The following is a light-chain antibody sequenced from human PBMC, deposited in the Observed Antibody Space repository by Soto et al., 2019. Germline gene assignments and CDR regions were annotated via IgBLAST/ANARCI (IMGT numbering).Light chain of an antibody. Sequence: QSVLTQPASVSGSPGQSITISCTGTSSDVGGYNYVSWYQQHPGKAPKLMIYRVSHRPSGVSNRFSGSKSGNTASLTISGLQAEDEADYFCSSYTTSTTYVFGTGTKVTVL. CDR2: RVS. V-gene: IGLV2-14*03. J-gene: IGLJ1*01. CDR3: SSYTTSTTYV. CDR1: SSDVGGYNY.